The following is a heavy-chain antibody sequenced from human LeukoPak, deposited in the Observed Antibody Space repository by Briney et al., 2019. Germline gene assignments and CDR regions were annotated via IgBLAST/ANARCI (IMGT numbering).Heavy chain of an antibody. V-gene: IGHV1-69*13. CDR3: ARGHPAISMVRGVSSPFDY. D-gene: IGHD3-10*01. CDR1: GGTFSNSA. Sequence: ASVKLSCKASGGTFSNSAISWVRQAPGQGPEWMGGIIPLFGSANYAPKFQGRVTITADESTSAAYLELSSLDSDDTAIYYCARGHPAISMVRGVSSPFDYWGQGTQVTVSS. CDR2: IIPLFGSA. J-gene: IGHJ4*02.